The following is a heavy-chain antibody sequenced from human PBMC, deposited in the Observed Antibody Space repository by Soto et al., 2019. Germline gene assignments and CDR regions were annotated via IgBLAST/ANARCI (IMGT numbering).Heavy chain of an antibody. V-gene: IGHV4-59*08. CDR2: IYYSGST. Sequence: PSDTLSLTCTVSGGSISSYYWSWIRQPPGKGLEWIGYIYYSGSTNYNPSLKSRVTISVDTSKNQFSLKLSSVTAADTAVYYCARLSGEDYYYYYYMDVWGKGTTVTVSS. J-gene: IGHJ6*03. D-gene: IGHD2-15*01. CDR1: GGSISSYY. CDR3: ARLSGEDYYYYYYMDV.